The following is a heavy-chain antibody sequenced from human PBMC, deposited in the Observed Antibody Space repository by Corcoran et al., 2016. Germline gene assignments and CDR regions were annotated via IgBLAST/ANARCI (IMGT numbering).Heavy chain of an antibody. CDR3: AKDMFRSGWGGYSPGYYGMDG. J-gene: IGHJ6*02. CDR2: ISYDGSNK. D-gene: IGHD3-3*01. CDR1: GFTFSSYG. V-gene: IGHV3-30*18. Sequence: QVQLVESGGGVVQPGRSLRLACAASGFTFSSYGMHWVRQAPGKGLEWVAVISYDGSNKYYADSVKGRCTISRGNSKNTLYLQMNSLRAEDPAVYYCAKDMFRSGWGGYSPGYYGMDGWGQWTTVTVSS.